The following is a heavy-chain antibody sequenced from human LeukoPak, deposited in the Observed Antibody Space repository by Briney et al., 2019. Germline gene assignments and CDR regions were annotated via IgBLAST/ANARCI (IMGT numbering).Heavy chain of an antibody. Sequence: ASVKVSCKASGYICTSYGLSWVRQAPGQGLEWMGWISANNGHTHYAQKFQGRLTITRDMSTRTVDMELRSLRSDDTAVYYCARDMRHYRYYESDEYYFNFEYWGQGTLVTVSS. CDR1: GYICTSYG. J-gene: IGHJ4*02. CDR2: ISANNGHT. V-gene: IGHV1-18*01. CDR3: ARDMRHYRYYESDEYYFNFEY. D-gene: IGHD3-22*01.